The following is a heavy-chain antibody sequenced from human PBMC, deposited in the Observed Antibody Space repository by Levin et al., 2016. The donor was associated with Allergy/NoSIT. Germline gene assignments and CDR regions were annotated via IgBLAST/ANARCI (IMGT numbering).Heavy chain of an antibody. Sequence: GESLKISCAASGFTFSSYGMHWVRQAPGKGLEWVAVISYDGSNKYYADSVKGRFTISRDNSKNTLYLQMNSLRAEDTAVYYCAKGIAVAGTYYYYYGMDVWGQGTTVTVSS. D-gene: IGHD6-19*01. J-gene: IGHJ6*02. V-gene: IGHV3-30*18. CDR1: GFTFSSYG. CDR3: AKGIAVAGTYYYYYGMDV. CDR2: ISYDGSNK.